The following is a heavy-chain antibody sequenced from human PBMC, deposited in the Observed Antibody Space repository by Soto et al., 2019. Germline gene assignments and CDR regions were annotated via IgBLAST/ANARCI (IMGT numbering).Heavy chain of an antibody. CDR1: GGTFSSYA. CDR2: IIPIFGTA. V-gene: IGHV1-69*06. D-gene: IGHD1-1*01. CDR3: AAPSFFSYKGYFDY. Sequence: SVKVSCKASGGTFSSYAISWVRQAPGQGLEWMGGIIPIFGTANYAQKFQGRVTITADKSTSTAYMELSSLRSEDTAVYYCAAPSFFSYKGYFDYWGQGTLVTVS. J-gene: IGHJ4*02.